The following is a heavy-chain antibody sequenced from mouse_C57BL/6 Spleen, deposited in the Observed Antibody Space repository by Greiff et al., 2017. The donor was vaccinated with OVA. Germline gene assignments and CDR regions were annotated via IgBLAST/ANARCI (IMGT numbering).Heavy chain of an antibody. D-gene: IGHD4-1*01. J-gene: IGHJ3*01. CDR1: GYTFTSYW. CDR2: IYPGSGST. CDR3: ARMGLAWFAY. V-gene: IGHV1-55*01. Sequence: QVQLKQSGAELVKPGASVKMSCKASGYTFTSYWITWVKQRPGQGLEWIGDIYPGSGSTNYNEKFKSKATLTVDTSSSTAYMQLSSLTSEDSAVYYCARMGLAWFAYWGQGTLVTVSA.